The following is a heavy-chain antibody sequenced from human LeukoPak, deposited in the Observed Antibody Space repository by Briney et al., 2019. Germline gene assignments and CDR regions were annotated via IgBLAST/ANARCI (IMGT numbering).Heavy chain of an antibody. Sequence: ASVKVSCKASGYTFTSYDINWVRQATGQGLEWMGWINPNSGGTNYAQKFQGRVTMTRDTSISTAYMELSRLRSDDTAVYYCARDPYSSGWYYYYYYYMDVWGKGTTVTVSS. CDR3: ARDPYSSGWYYYYYYYMDV. V-gene: IGHV1-2*02. J-gene: IGHJ6*03. CDR1: GYTFTSYD. D-gene: IGHD6-19*01. CDR2: INPNSGGT.